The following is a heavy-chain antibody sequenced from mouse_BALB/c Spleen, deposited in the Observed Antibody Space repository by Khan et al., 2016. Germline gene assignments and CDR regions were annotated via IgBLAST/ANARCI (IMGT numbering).Heavy chain of an antibody. CDR1: GYTFPSYV. Sequence: VQLQQSGPELGKPGASVKMSCKASGYTFPSYVIHWVKQKPGQGLEWIGYINPYNDVTKYNEKFKGKATLTSDKASNTAYMELSSLTAEDSAVYYCAREGYSGTNIYYSIYYWSRGTSVTVSS. V-gene: IGHV1S136*01. D-gene: IGHD2-12*01. CDR3: AREGYSGTNIYYSIYY. J-gene: IGHJ4*01. CDR2: INPYNDVT.